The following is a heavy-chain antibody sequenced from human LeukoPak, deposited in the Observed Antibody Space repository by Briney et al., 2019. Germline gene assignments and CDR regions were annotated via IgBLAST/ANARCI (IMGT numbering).Heavy chain of an antibody. CDR3: ARASTGSLGYYYYMDV. D-gene: IGHD3-10*01. CDR1: GYTFTSYD. V-gene: IGHV1-8*03. Sequence: ASVKVSCKASGYTFTSYDINWVRQATGQGLEWMGWMNPNSGNTGYAQKFQGRVTITRNTSISTAYMELSSLRSEDTAVYYCARASTGSLGYYYYMDVWGKGTTVTVSS. CDR2: MNPNSGNT. J-gene: IGHJ6*03.